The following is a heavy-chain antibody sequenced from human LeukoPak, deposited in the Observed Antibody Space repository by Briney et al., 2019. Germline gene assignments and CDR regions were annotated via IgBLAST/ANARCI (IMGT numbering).Heavy chain of an antibody. J-gene: IGHJ4*02. D-gene: IGHD3-22*01. CDR3: ARDDDSSGYCNY. CDR1: GFTFSSYS. Sequence: PGGSLRLSCAASGFTFSSYSMNWVRQAPGKGLEWVSSISSSSSYIYYADSVKGRFTISRDNAKNSLYLQMNSLRAEDTAVYYCARDDDSSGYCNYWGQGTLVTVSS. V-gene: IGHV3-21*01. CDR2: ISSSSSYI.